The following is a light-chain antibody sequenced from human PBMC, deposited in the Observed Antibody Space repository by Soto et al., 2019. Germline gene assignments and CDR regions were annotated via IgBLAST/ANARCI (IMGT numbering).Light chain of an antibody. CDR1: QSVTGSY. CDR3: QHYGISSWT. V-gene: IGKV3-20*01. J-gene: IGKJ1*01. Sequence: EIVLTQSPGTLSLSPGERATLSCRASQSVTGSYLAWYQQKPGQAPRLVIYDTYNRATGIPDRFSGSGSGTDFTLTISRLEPEDFAVYYCQHYGISSWTFGHGTKVEIK. CDR2: DTY.